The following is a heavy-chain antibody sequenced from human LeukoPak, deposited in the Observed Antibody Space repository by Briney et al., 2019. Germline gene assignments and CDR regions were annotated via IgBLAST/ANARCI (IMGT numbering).Heavy chain of an antibody. Sequence: PWGSLTLTCAASGFTFSTYWMSWVRQAPGNVLEWVGIIKQDGSEKYYVDSVKGRFTISRDNAKNSLYLQMNSLRAEDTAVYYCARDEFLGGQGTLLTVSS. CDR2: IKQDGSEK. J-gene: IGHJ4*02. D-gene: IGHD3-3*01. V-gene: IGHV3-7*01. CDR3: ARDEFL. CDR1: GFTFSTYW.